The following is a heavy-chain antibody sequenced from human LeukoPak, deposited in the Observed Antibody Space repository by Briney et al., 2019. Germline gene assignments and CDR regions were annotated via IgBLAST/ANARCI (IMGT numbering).Heavy chain of an antibody. V-gene: IGHV3-33*01. Sequence: PGRSLRLSCAASGFTFSSYGMHWVRQAPGKGLEWVAVIWYDGSNKYYADSVKGRFTISRDNSKNTLYLQMNSLRAEDTAVYYCASSYRIYYDSSGYYPDWGQGTQVTVSS. D-gene: IGHD3-22*01. CDR2: IWYDGSNK. J-gene: IGHJ4*02. CDR1: GFTFSSYG. CDR3: ASSYRIYYDSSGYYPD.